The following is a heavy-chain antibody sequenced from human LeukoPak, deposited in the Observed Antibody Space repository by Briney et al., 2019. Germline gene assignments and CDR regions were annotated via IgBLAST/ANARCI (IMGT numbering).Heavy chain of an antibody. J-gene: IGHJ4*02. Sequence: PGRSLRLSCAASGFTFSSYAMHWVRQAPGKGLEWVAVISYDGSNKYYADSVKGRFTISRDNAKNSLYLQMNSLRAEDTAVYYCARDGSGSYYKSYWGQGTLVTVSS. D-gene: IGHD3-10*01. CDR3: ARDGSGSYYKSY. CDR1: GFTFSSYA. V-gene: IGHV3-30-3*01. CDR2: ISYDGSNK.